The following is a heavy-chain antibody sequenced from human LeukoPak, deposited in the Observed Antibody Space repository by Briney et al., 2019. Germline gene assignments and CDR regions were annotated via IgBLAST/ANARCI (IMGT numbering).Heavy chain of an antibody. J-gene: IGHJ4*02. CDR3: ASHKGF. CDR1: GGSISNNY. CDR2: IYYSGST. V-gene: IGHV4-59*01. Sequence: SETLSLTCTVSGGSISNNYWSWFRQPPGKGLEWIGYIYYSGSTNYNPSLKSRVTISVDTSKSQFSLKLSSVTTADTAVYYCASHKGFWGQGTLVTVSS.